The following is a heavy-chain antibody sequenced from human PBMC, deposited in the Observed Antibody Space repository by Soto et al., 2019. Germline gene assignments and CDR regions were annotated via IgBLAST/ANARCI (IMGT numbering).Heavy chain of an antibody. D-gene: IGHD3-22*01. CDR2: ISTNGGST. V-gene: IGHV3-64D*06. J-gene: IGHJ4*02. CDR3: VKGEYYYDSSGYYPFDY. Sequence: LRLSCSASGFTFSIYAMHWVRQAPGKGLEYVSSISTNGGSTDYADSVKGRFTISRDNSKNTVYLQMSSLRVEDTAVYYCVKGEYYYDSSGYYPFDYWGQGTLVTVSS. CDR1: GFTFSIYA.